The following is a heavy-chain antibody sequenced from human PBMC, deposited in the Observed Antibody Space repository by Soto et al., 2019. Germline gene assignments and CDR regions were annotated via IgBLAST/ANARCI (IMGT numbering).Heavy chain of an antibody. CDR1: GYTFTSYA. Sequence: ASVKVSCKASGYTFTSYAMHWVRQAPGQSLEWMGWINAGNGNTKYSQKFQGRVTITRDTSASTAYMELSSLRSEDTAVYYCARDPYILTANNWFDFWGQGTLVTVSS. J-gene: IGHJ5*01. D-gene: IGHD3-9*01. CDR2: INAGNGNT. V-gene: IGHV1-3*01. CDR3: ARDPYILTANNWFDF.